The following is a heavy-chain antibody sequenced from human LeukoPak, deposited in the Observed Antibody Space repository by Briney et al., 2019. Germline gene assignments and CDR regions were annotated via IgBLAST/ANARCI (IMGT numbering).Heavy chain of an antibody. V-gene: IGHV3-53*01. CDR1: GFNVNSNY. J-gene: IGHJ4*02. CDR3: AKDSSGPAY. Sequence: GGSLRLSCAASGFNVNSNYMSWVRQAPGKGLEWVSVIYSGVGTFYAGSVKGRFTISRDNSKNTLYLQMNSLRAEDTAVYYCAKDSSGPAYWGQGTLVTVSS. D-gene: IGHD6-19*01. CDR2: IYSGVGT.